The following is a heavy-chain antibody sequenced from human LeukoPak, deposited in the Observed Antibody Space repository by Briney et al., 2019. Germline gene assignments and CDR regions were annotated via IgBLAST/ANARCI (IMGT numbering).Heavy chain of an antibody. D-gene: IGHD3-3*01. Sequence: GGSLRLSCAASGFTFTSYGMHWVRQAPGKGLEWVAVIWYDESNKYYADSVKGRFTISRDNSKNTLYLQMNSLRAEDTAVYYCARDLYDFWSGYCFQYWGQGTPVTLSS. CDR1: GFTFTSYG. CDR2: IWYDESNK. J-gene: IGHJ1*01. CDR3: ARDLYDFWSGYCFQY. V-gene: IGHV3-33*01.